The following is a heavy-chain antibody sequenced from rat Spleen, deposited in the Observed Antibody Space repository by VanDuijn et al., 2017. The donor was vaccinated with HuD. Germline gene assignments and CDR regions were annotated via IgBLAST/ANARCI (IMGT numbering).Heavy chain of an antibody. CDR3: ARDRDNSGYDY. CDR1: GFSLTSYN. J-gene: IGHJ2*01. V-gene: IGHV2-41*01. D-gene: IGHD4-3*01. CDR2: IWNTGGT. Sequence: QVQLKESGPGLVQPSQTLSLTCTVAGFSLTSYNVHWVRQPPGEGLEWMGVIWNTGGTRYNSALKSRLSISKDTSKSQVFLKMNSLQTEDTATYYCARDRDNSGYDYWGQGVMVTVSS.